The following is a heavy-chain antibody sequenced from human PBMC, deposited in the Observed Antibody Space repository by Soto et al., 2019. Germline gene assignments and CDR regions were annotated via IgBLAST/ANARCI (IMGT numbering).Heavy chain of an antibody. CDR3: ARVGHSSDWYYFDS. D-gene: IGHD6-13*01. CDR1: GYTFINYD. CDR2: MNPKSGYT. Sequence: ASVKVSCKASGYTFINYDINWVRQATGQGLEWMGWMNPKSGYTGYAENFQGRVTMTRNTSISTAYLELSSLRSEVTAVYYCARVGHSSDWYYFDSWGQGTLVTVSS. J-gene: IGHJ4*02. V-gene: IGHV1-8*01.